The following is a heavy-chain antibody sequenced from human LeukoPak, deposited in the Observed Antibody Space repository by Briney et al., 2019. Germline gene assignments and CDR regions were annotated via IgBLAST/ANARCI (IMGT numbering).Heavy chain of an antibody. D-gene: IGHD6-13*01. CDR1: GFTFNNYE. CDR2: ISSSGSTK. J-gene: IGHJ4*02. V-gene: IGHV3-48*03. CDR3: ARALGNSWDPPLVY. Sequence: GGSLRLSCAASGFTFNNYEMNWVRQAPGKGLEWVSYISSSGSTKYYADSVKGRFTISRDNSKNTLYLQMNSLRGDDTAVYYCARALGNSWDPPLVYWGQGTLVPVSS.